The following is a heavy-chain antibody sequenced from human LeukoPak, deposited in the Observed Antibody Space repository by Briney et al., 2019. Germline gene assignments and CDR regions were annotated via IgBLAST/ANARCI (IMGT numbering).Heavy chain of an antibody. V-gene: IGHV6-1*01. D-gene: IGHD6-19*01. Sequence: SQTLSLTSVHPLDRVSSTSASWNWIRQSPSRGLEWLGRTYYRSKWYNDYAVSVKSRITINTVTSKNQFSLQLNSVTPEDTAIYYCARGGSVTVAGNLGYWGQGTLVTVSS. J-gene: IGHJ4*02. CDR1: LDRVSSTSAS. CDR2: TYYRSKWYN. CDR3: ARGGSVTVAGNLGY.